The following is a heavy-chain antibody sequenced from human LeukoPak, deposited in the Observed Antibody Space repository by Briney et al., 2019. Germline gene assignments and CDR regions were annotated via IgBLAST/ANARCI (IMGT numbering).Heavy chain of an antibody. D-gene: IGHD6-6*01. CDR3: ARKRVAARRVAFDY. V-gene: IGHV4-34*01. CDR2: INHSGST. CDR1: GGSFSGYY. J-gene: IGHJ4*02. Sequence: SETLSLTCAVYGGSFSGYYWSWIRQPPGKGLEWIGEINHSGSTNYNPSLKSLVTISVDTSKNQFSLKLSSVTAADTAVYYCARKRVAARRVAFDYWGQGTLVTVSS.